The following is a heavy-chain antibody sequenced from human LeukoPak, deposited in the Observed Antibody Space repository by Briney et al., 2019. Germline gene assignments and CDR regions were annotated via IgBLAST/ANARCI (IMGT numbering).Heavy chain of an antibody. CDR2: ISNSGS. CDR1: GVSITLYY. Sequence: SETLSLTCTVSGVSITLYYWTWIRQSPKKGLEWSGDISNSGSNYDPILTSRLTISTDTSKNHFSLRLTSVSDSDTAVYYCARGNYDILSDYSLYSPRGGFDHWGQGILVTVSS. V-gene: IGHV4-59*01. D-gene: IGHD3-9*01. J-gene: IGHJ4*02. CDR3: ARGNYDILSDYSLYSPRGGFDH.